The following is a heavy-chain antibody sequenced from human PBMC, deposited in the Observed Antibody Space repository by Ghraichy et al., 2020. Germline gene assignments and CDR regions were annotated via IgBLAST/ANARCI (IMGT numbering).Heavy chain of an antibody. CDR1: GFTFSSYG. Sequence: LSLTCVASGFTFSSYGMHWVRQAPGKGLEWVALLSYDGSNRYYADSVKGRFTISRDNSKNTLYLQMSSLRAEDTVVYYCAKEGYSSSWFRIDAFDTWGQGTVVTVSS. D-gene: IGHD6-13*01. CDR2: LSYDGSNR. V-gene: IGHV3-30*18. J-gene: IGHJ3*02. CDR3: AKEGYSSSWFRIDAFDT.